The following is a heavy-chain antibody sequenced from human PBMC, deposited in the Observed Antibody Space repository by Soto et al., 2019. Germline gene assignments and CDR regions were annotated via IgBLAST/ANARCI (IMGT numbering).Heavy chain of an antibody. D-gene: IGHD2-2*01. J-gene: IGHJ6*03. CDR2: ISGSGGST. V-gene: IGHV3-23*01. Sequence: PGGSLRLSCAASGFTFSSYAMSWVRQAPGKGLEWVSAISGSGGSTYYADSVKGRFTTSRDNSKNTLYLQMNSLRAEDTAVYYCAKGSVVPAAIPDYYYYMDVWGKGTTVTVSS. CDR3: AKGSVVPAAIPDYYYYMDV. CDR1: GFTFSSYA.